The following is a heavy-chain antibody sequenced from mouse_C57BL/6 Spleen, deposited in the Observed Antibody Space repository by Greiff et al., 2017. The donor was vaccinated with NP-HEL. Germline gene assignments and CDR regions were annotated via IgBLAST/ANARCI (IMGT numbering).Heavy chain of an antibody. D-gene: IGHD4-1*01. CDR3: ARPGTGDYYAMDY. Sequence: EVMLVESGGGLVKPGGSLKLSCAASGFTFSDYGMHWVRQAPEKGLEWVAYISSGSSTIYYADTVKGRFTISRDNAKNTLFLQMTSLRSEDTAMYYCARPGTGDYYAMDYWGQGTSVTVSS. V-gene: IGHV5-17*01. J-gene: IGHJ4*01. CDR2: ISSGSSTI. CDR1: GFTFSDYG.